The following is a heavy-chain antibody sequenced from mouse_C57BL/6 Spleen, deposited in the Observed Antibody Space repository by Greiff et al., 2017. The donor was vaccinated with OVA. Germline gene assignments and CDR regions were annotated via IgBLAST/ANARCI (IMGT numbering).Heavy chain of an antibody. CDR1: GYSFTGYY. CDR2: INPSTGGT. J-gene: IGHJ2*01. V-gene: IGHV1-42*01. CDR3: TRPDGYSLDY. Sequence: EVQLQQSGPELVKPGASVKISCKASGYSFTGYYMNWVKQSPEQSLEWIGEINPSTGGTTYNQKFKAKATLTVDKSSSPAYMQLKSLTSEDSAVYYCTRPDGYSLDYWGQGTTLTVSS. D-gene: IGHD2-3*01.